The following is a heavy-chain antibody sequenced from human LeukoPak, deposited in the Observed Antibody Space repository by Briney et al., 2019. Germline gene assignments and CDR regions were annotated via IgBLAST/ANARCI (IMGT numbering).Heavy chain of an antibody. D-gene: IGHD5-18*01. Sequence: SVKVSFKASGGTFSSYAISWVRQAPGQGLEWMGGIIPIFGTANYAQKFQGRVTITTDESTSTAYMELSSLRSEDTAVYYCARDRRENGYSYGLDYWGQGTLVTVSS. CDR2: IIPIFGTA. J-gene: IGHJ4*02. CDR3: ARDRRENGYSYGLDY. V-gene: IGHV1-69*05. CDR1: GGTFSSYA.